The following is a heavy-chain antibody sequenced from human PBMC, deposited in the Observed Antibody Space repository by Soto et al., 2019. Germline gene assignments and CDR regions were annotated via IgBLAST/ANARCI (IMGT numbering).Heavy chain of an antibody. D-gene: IGHD2-15*01. J-gene: IGHJ3*02. CDR2: IYYSGST. V-gene: IGHV4-30-4*01. Sequence: SETLSLTCTVSGGSISSGDYYWSWIRQPPGKGLEWIGYIYYSGSTYYNPSLKSRVTISVDTSKNQFSLKLSSVTAADTAVYYCARGTRYCSGGSCGTDAFDIWGQGTMVTVSS. CDR3: ARGTRYCSGGSCGTDAFDI. CDR1: GGSISSGDYY.